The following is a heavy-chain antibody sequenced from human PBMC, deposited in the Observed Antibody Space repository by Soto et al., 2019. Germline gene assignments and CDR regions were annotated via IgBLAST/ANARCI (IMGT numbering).Heavy chain of an antibody. J-gene: IGHJ4*02. D-gene: IGHD6-19*01. CDR1: GGTFSSYA. CDR2: IILIFGTA. CDR3: ARERLAVAGTFDY. V-gene: IGHV1-69*12. Sequence: QVQLVQSGAEVKKPGSSVKVSCKASGGTFSSYAISWVRQAPGQGLEWMGGIILIFGTANYAQKFQGRVTITADESTSTAYMELSSLRSEYTAVYYCARERLAVAGTFDYWGQGPLVTVSS.